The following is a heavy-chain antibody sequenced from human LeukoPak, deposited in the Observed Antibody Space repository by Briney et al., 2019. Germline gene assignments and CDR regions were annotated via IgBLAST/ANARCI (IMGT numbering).Heavy chain of an antibody. CDR3: ATRVGPPAFDI. J-gene: IGHJ3*02. CDR1: GGTFSSYA. Sequence: SVKVSCKASGGTFSSYAISWVRQAPGQGLEWMGRIIPILGIANYAQKFQGRVTITADESTSTAYMELSSMRSEDTAVYYCATRVGPPAFDIWGQGTMVTVSS. D-gene: IGHD4-23*01. CDR2: IIPILGIA. V-gene: IGHV1-69*04.